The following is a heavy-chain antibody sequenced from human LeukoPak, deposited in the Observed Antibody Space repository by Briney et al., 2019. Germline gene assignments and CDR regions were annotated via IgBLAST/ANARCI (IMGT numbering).Heavy chain of an antibody. J-gene: IGHJ6*03. CDR3: AKEGYHGSGSYYMDV. CDR1: GFTFSSYG. V-gene: IGHV3-33*06. D-gene: IGHD3-10*01. CDR2: IWYDGSNK. Sequence: PGGSLRLSCAASGFTFSSYGMHWVRQAPGKGLEWVAVIWYDGSNKYYADSVKGRFTISRDNSKNTLYLQMNSLRAEDTAVYYCAKEGYHGSGSYYMDVWGKGITVTVSS.